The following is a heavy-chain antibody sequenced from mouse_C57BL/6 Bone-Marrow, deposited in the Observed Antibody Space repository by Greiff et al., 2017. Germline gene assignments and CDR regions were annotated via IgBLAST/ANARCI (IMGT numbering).Heavy chain of an antibody. J-gene: IGHJ3*01. CDR3: TPFQLTPGFAY. V-gene: IGHV14-4*01. Sequence: VQLLQSGAELVRPGASVKLSCTASGFNIKDDYMHWVKQRPEQGLEWIGWIDPEDGDTEYASKFQGKATITADTSSNTAYLQLSSLTTEDTAFYFCTPFQLTPGFAYWGQGTLVTVSA. D-gene: IGHD3-2*02. CDR1: GFNIKDDY. CDR2: IDPEDGDT.